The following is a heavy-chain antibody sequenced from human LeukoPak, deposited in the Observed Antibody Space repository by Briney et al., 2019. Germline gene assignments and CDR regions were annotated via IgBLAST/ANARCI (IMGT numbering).Heavy chain of an antibody. J-gene: IGHJ5*02. Sequence: PSETLSLTCAVSGGSISSGGYSWSWIRQPPGMGLEWIGYIYHSGSTYYNPSLKSRVTISVDGSKNQFSLKLSSVTAADTAVYYCARGTVTTWGGFDPWGQGTLVTVSS. V-gene: IGHV4-30-2*01. CDR2: IYHSGST. CDR3: ARGTVTTWGGFDP. CDR1: GGSISSGGYS. D-gene: IGHD4-11*01.